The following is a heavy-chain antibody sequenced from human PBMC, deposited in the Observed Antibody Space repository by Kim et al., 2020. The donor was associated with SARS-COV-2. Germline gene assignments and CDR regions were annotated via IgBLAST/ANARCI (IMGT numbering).Heavy chain of an antibody. V-gene: IGHV3-21*01. Sequence: GGSLRLSCAASGFTFSSYSMNWVRQAPGKGLEWVSSISSSSSYMYYADSVKGRFTISRDNAKNSLYLQMNSLRAEDTAVYYCAREREHYGSESYSGWGQGALVSVSS. CDR3: AREREHYGSESYSG. CDR1: GFTFSSYS. CDR2: ISSSSSYM. D-gene: IGHD3-10*01. J-gene: IGHJ4*02.